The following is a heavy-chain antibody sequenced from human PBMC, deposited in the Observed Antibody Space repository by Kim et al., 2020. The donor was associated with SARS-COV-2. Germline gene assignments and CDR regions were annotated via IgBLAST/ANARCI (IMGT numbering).Heavy chain of an antibody. Sequence: ASVKVSCKASGYTFTSYDINWVRQATGQGLEWMGWMNPNSGNTGYAQKFQGRVTMTRNTSISTAYMELSSLRSEDTAVYYCARGSLFSYYYGMDVWGQGTTVTISS. J-gene: IGHJ6*02. V-gene: IGHV1-8*01. CDR2: MNPNSGNT. CDR1: GYTFTSYD. CDR3: ARGSLFSYYYGMDV.